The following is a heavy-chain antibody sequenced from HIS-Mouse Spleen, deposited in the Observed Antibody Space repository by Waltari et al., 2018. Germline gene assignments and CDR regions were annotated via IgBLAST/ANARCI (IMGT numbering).Heavy chain of an antibody. J-gene: IGHJ5*02. D-gene: IGHD4-17*01. V-gene: IGHV1-2*02. Sequence: QVQLVQSGAEVKKPGASVKVSCKASGYTFTGYYMHWVRQAPGQGLEWMGWINPNSGGTNYAQKFQGRVTMTRDTSISTAYMELSRLRSDDTAVYYCARDHDYGDYVGWFDPWGQGTLVTVSS. CDR3: ARDHDYGDYVGWFDP. CDR1: GYTFTGYY. CDR2: INPNSGGT.